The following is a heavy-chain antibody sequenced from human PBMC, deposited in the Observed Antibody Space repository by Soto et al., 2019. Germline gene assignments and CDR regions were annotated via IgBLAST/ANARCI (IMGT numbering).Heavy chain of an antibody. CDR3: ARDSSSCFDY. V-gene: IGHV3-33*01. D-gene: IGHD6-6*01. CDR1: GFTFSSYG. J-gene: IGHJ4*02. CDR2: IWYDGSNK. Sequence: QVQLVESGGGVVQPGRSLRLSCAASGFTFSSYGMHWVRQAPGKGLEWVAVIWYDGSNKYYADSVKGRFTTSRDNSKNTLYLQMNSLRAEDTAVYYCARDSSSCFDYWGQGTLVTVSS.